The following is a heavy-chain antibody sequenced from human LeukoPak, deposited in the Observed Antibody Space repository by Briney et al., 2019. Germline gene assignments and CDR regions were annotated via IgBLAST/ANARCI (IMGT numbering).Heavy chain of an antibody. V-gene: IGHV3-23*01. CDR1: GFTFSSYG. Sequence: QPGRSLRLSCAASGFTFSSYGMHWVRQAPGKGLEWVSAISGSGGSTYSADSVKGRFTISRDNSKNTLYLQMNSLRAEDTAVYYCARGGPAAGRFDYWGQGTLVTVSS. D-gene: IGHD6-13*01. CDR3: ARGGPAAGRFDY. J-gene: IGHJ4*02. CDR2: ISGSGGST.